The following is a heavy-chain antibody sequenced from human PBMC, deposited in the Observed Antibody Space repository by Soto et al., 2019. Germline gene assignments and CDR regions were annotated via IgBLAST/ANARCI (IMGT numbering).Heavy chain of an antibody. CDR1: GFTFSSYS. V-gene: IGHV3-21*01. J-gene: IGHJ6*02. Sequence: GGSLRLSCAASGFTFSSYSMNWVRQAPGKGLEWVSSISSSSSYIYYADSVKGRFTISRDNAKNSLYLQMNSLRAEDTAVYYCARDRPLSYYDFWSGYYMNPVYYGMDVWGQGTTVTVSS. CDR2: ISSSSSYI. CDR3: ARDRPLSYYDFWSGYYMNPVYYGMDV. D-gene: IGHD3-3*01.